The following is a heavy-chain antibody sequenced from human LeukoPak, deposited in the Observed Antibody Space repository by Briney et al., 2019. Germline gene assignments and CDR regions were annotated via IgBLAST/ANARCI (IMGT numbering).Heavy chain of an antibody. CDR3: AKEGYYGSGSFPDH. D-gene: IGHD3-10*01. CDR1: GFTFSSYG. V-gene: IGHV3-30*18. J-gene: IGHJ4*02. Sequence: GGSLRLSCEASGFTFSSYGMHWVRQAPGKGLEWVTVISHDGSNKYYVDSVKGRFTISRDNSKNTLYLQMNSLRAEDTAVYYCAKEGYYGSGSFPDHWGQGTLVTVSS. CDR2: ISHDGSNK.